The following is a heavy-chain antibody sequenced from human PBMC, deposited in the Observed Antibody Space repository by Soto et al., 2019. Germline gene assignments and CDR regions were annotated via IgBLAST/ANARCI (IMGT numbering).Heavy chain of an antibody. CDR3: AKEFGHDLWSFDF. J-gene: IGHJ4*02. CDR1: GFTFRSHS. V-gene: IGHV3-30*18. D-gene: IGHD3-3*01. Sequence: QVQLVESGGGVVQPGMSLTFSCTVSGFTFRSHSTHWVRQAPGKGLEWLAVISTNGNGKYYADSVKGRFTTSRHNSENTLYLHMNILGAADTAVYYCAKEFGHDLWSFDFWGQGALVAVS. CDR2: ISTNGNGK.